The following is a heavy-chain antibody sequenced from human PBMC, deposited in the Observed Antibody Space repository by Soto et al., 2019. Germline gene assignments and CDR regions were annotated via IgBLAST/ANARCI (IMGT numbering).Heavy chain of an antibody. J-gene: IGHJ6*03. D-gene: IGHD2-15*01. V-gene: IGHV4-59*01. CDR3: ARLAACSGGSCYSWEYYYYMDV. CDR1: GGSISHYH. Sequence: SETLSLTCTVSGGSISHYHWNWIRQAPGKGMEWIGYIYYNGSTHYNPSLKSRVTISVDTSKNQFSLKLSSVTAADTAVYYCARLAACSGGSCYSWEYYYYMDVWGKGTTVTVSS. CDR2: IYYNGST.